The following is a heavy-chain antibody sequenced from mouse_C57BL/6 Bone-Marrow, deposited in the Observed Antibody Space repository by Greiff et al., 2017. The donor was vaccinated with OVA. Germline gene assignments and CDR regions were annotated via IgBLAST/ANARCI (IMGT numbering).Heavy chain of an antibody. CDR1: GYTFTSYG. Sequence: QVQLQQSGAELARPGASVKLSCKASGYTFTSYGISWVKQRTGQGLEWIGEIYPRSGNTYYNEKFKGKATLTADKSSSTTYMELRSLTSEDSAVYFCARWELSVAGAMDYWGQGTSVTVSS. V-gene: IGHV1-81*01. CDR3: ARWELSVAGAMDY. CDR2: IYPRSGNT. J-gene: IGHJ4*01. D-gene: IGHD1-1*01.